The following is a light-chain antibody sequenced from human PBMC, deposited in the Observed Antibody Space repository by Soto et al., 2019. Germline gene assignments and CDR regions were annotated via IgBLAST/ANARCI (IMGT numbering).Light chain of an antibody. Sequence: QSVLTQSPSASASLGASVKLTCTLSSGHSSYAIAWHQQQPEKGPRYLMKLNSDGSHSKGDGIPDRFSGSSSGAERYLTISGLQSEDEADYYCQTWGTGIPWVFGGGTQLTVL. CDR1: SGHSSYA. CDR3: QTWGTGIPWV. CDR2: LNSDGSH. V-gene: IGLV4-69*01. J-gene: IGLJ3*02.